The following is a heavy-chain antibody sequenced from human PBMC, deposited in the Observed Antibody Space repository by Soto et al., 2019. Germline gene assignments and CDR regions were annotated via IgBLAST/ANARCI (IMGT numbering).Heavy chain of an antibody. J-gene: IGHJ6*02. Sequence: QVQLQESGPGLVKPSETLSLTCTVSGGSISSYYWSWIRQPAGKGPEWIGRIYTSGSTNYNPSLKSRVTMSVDTSKNQFSLKLSSVTAADTAVYYCARVRIAARTGAYGMDVWGQGTTVTVSS. V-gene: IGHV4-4*07. CDR1: GGSISSYY. D-gene: IGHD6-6*01. CDR2: IYTSGST. CDR3: ARVRIAARTGAYGMDV.